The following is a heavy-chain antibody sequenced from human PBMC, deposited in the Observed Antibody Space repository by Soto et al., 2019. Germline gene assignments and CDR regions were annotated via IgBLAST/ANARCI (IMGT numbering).Heavy chain of an antibody. V-gene: IGHV1-69*02. D-gene: IGHD3-22*01. Sequence: QVQLVQSGAEVKKPGSSVKVSCKASGGTFSSYTISWVRQAPGQGLEWMGRIIPILGIANYAQKFQGRVTITADKSTSTAYMALSSLRSEDTAVYYCARGHLASSGYHYWGQGTLVTVSS. CDR2: IIPILGIA. J-gene: IGHJ4*02. CDR3: ARGHLASSGYHY. CDR1: GGTFSSYT.